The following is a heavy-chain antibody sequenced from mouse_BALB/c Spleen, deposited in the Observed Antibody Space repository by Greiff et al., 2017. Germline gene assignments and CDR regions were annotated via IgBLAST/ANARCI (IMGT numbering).Heavy chain of an antibody. CDR3: AGAPHYSGGYFDV. Sequence: DLVKPGASVKLSCKASGYTFTSYWINWIKQRPGQGLEWIGRIAPGSGSTYYNEMFKGKATLTVDTSSSTAYIQLSSLSSEDSAVYVCAGAPHYSGGYFDVWGAGTTVTVSS. J-gene: IGHJ1*01. CDR1: GYTFTSYW. D-gene: IGHD1-2*01. V-gene: IGHV1S41*01. CDR2: IAPGSGST.